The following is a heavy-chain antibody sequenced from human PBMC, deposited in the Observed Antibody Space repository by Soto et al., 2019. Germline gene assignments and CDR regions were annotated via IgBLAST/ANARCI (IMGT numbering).Heavy chain of an antibody. D-gene: IGHD1-26*01. CDR2: IYYSGST. V-gene: IGHV4-61*01. J-gene: IGHJ4*02. Sequence: SETLSLTCTVSGGSVSSGSYYWSWIRQPPGKGLEWIGYIYYSGSTNYNPSLKSRVTISVDTSKNQFSLKLSSVTAADTAVYYCARARGAPLDYWGQGTLVTVSS. CDR1: GGSVSSGSYY. CDR3: ARARGAPLDY.